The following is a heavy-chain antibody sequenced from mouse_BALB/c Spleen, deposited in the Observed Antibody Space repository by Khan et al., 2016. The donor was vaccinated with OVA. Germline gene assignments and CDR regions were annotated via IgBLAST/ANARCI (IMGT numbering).Heavy chain of an antibody. CDR3: AKEGYVSNSLVDY. CDR2: IYPGSGNT. D-gene: IGHD2-12*01. CDR1: GFTFTDYY. Sequence: VQLQESGPELVKPGASVKISCKASGFTFTDYYINWVKQKPGQGLEWIGWIYPGSGNTKYNEKFKGMATLTVDTSSSSAYMQLSSLTSEDTAVYFCAKEGYVSNSLVDYWGQGTTLTVSS. J-gene: IGHJ2*01. V-gene: IGHV1-84*02.